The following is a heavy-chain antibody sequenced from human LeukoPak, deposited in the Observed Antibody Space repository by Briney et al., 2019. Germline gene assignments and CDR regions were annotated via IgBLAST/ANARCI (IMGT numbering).Heavy chain of an antibody. CDR2: IYYSGST. CDR3: ARSYGGNSWFDP. D-gene: IGHD4-23*01. V-gene: IGHV4-61*01. CDR1: GGSVSSGSYY. J-gene: IGHJ5*02. Sequence: SETLSLTCTVSGGSVSSGSYYWSWIRQPPGKGLEWIGYIYYSGSTNYNPSLKSRVTISVDTSKNQFSLKLSSVTAADTAVYYCARSYGGNSWFDPWGQGTLVTVSS.